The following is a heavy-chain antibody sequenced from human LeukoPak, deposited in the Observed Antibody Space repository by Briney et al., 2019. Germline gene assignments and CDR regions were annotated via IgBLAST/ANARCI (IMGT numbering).Heavy chain of an antibody. D-gene: IGHD6-13*01. V-gene: IGHV3-7*01. Sequence: GGSLRLSCVASGLSFGNYWMDWVRQAPGKGLEWVGNIKQDGSEKYYVDSVKGRFTISRDNAKNSLYLQMNSLRAEDTAVYYCARLSSSWHVDYWGQGTLVTVSS. CDR3: ARLSSSWHVDY. J-gene: IGHJ4*02. CDR2: IKQDGSEK. CDR1: GLSFGNYW.